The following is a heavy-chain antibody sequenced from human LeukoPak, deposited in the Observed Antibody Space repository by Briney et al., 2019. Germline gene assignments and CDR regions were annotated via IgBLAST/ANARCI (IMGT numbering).Heavy chain of an antibody. D-gene: IGHD3-22*01. J-gene: IGHJ4*02. CDR1: GGSISSSSYY. Sequence: SETLSLTCTVSGGSISSSSYYWGWIRQPPGKGLEWIGSIYTSGSTNYNPSLKSRVTMSVDTSKNKFSLKLSSVTAADTAVYYCARDLYYYDSSGYFIFDDWGQGNLVTVSS. CDR3: ARDLYYYDSSGYFIFDD. CDR2: IYTSGST. V-gene: IGHV4-39*07.